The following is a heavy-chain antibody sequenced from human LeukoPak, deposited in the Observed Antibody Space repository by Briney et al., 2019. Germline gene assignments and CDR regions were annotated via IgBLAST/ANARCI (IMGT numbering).Heavy chain of an antibody. D-gene: IGHD3-22*01. CDR1: GGSFSGYY. CDR3: ARGPPFDSSGAY. V-gene: IGHV4-34*01. CDR2: INHSGST. Sequence: SEILSLTCAVYGGSFSGYYWSWIRQPPGKGLEWIGEINHSGSTNYNPSLKSRVTISVDTSKNQFSLKLSSVTAADTAVYYCARGPPFDSSGAYWGQGTLVTVSS. J-gene: IGHJ4*02.